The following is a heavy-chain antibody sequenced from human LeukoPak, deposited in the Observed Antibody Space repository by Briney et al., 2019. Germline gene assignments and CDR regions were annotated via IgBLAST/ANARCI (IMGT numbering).Heavy chain of an antibody. J-gene: IGHJ4*02. Sequence: ASVKVSCKASGYTFTSYGISWVRQAPGQGLEWMGWISAYNGNTNYAQKLQGRVTMTTDTSTSTAYMELRSLRSDDTAVYYCASLPGGVGVYYFDYWGQGTLVTVSS. CDR3: ASLPGGVGVYYFDY. V-gene: IGHV1-18*01. CDR1: GYTFTSYG. CDR2: ISAYNGNT. D-gene: IGHD3-16*01.